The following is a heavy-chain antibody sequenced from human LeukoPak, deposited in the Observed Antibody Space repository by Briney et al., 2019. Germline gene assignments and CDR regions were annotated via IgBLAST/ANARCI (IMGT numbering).Heavy chain of an antibody. CDR2: INPNSGGT. CDR1: GYTFTGYY. V-gene: IGHV1-2*02. J-gene: IGHJ3*02. Sequence: ASVKVSCKASGYTFTGYYMHWVRQAPGQGLEWMGWINPNSGGTNYAQKFQGRVTITRDTSISTAYMELSRLRSDDTAVYYCANQYGDYVVYAFDIWGQGTMVTVSS. D-gene: IGHD4-17*01. CDR3: ANQYGDYVVYAFDI.